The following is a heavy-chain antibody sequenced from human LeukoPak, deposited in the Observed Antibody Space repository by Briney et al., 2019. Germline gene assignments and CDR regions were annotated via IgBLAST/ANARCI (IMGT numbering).Heavy chain of an antibody. D-gene: IGHD5-18*01. V-gene: IGHV1-2*02. CDR2: ISPNSGGT. CDR1: EYTFTYYY. J-gene: IGHJ4*02. CDR3: ARGGAYTYGYY. Sequence: ASVKVSCKASEYTFTYYYIHWVRQAPGQGLEWMGWISPNSGGTNYAQKFQGRVTMTRDTSISTAYMELSSLRSDDTAVYYCARGGAYTYGYYWGQGTLVTVSS.